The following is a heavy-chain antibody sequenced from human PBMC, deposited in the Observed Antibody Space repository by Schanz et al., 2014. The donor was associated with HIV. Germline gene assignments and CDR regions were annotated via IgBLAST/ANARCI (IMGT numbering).Heavy chain of an antibody. Sequence: EVQLVESGGGLVQPGGSLRLSCAASGFTFSSYSMNWVRQAPGKGLEWVSLIDHTGNTYYADSVKGRFTIFQDISDNTLHAKKSRLRADDTAVSYCVRDRVGASARYVAFDIWGHGTMVTVSS. J-gene: IGHJ3*02. D-gene: IGHD1-26*01. CDR1: GFTFSSYS. V-gene: IGHV3-66*02. CDR2: IDHTGNT. CDR3: VRDRVGASARYVAFDI.